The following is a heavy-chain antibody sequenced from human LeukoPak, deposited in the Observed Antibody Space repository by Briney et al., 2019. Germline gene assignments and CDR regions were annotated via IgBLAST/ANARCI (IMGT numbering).Heavy chain of an antibody. CDR2: ISYDGSDK. D-gene: IGHD3-10*01. Sequence: GRSLRLSCAASGFTFSSYAMHWVRQAPGKGLEWVAVISYDGSDKYYADSVKGRFTISRDNAKNSLYLQMNSLRAEDTAVYYCAREPLRGEPFDYWGQGTLVTVSS. CDR3: AREPLRGEPFDY. V-gene: IGHV3-30-3*01. CDR1: GFTFSSYA. J-gene: IGHJ4*02.